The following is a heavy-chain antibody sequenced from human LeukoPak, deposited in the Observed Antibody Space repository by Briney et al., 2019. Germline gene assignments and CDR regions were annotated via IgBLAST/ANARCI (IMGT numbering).Heavy chain of an antibody. CDR3: AKDGIAAAAGGYYYGMDV. D-gene: IGHD6-13*01. CDR2: ISYDGSNK. CDR1: GFAFSSYG. J-gene: IGHJ6*02. Sequence: GGSLRLSCAASGFAFSSYGMHRVRQAPGKGLEWVAVISYDGSNKYYADSVKGRFTISRDNSKNTLYLQMNSLRAEDTAVYYCAKDGIAAAAGGYYYGMDVWGQGTPVTVSS. V-gene: IGHV3-30*18.